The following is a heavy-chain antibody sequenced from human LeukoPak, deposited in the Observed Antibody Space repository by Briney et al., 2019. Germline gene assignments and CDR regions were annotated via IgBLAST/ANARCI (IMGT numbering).Heavy chain of an antibody. D-gene: IGHD6-6*01. Sequence: PGGSLRLSCAASGFTFSSYAMSWVRQAPGKGLEWVSAIGGSGGSTYYADSETLYLQMDSLRAEDTAVYYCARGRDSSSSYPGYWGQGTLVTVSS. CDR1: GFTFSSYA. J-gene: IGHJ4*02. V-gene: IGHV3-23*01. CDR3: ARGRDSSSSYPGY. CDR2: IGGSGGST.